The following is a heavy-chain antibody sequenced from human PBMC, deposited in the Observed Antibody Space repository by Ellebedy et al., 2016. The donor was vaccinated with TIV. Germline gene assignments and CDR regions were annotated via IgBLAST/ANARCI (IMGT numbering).Heavy chain of an antibody. CDR1: RYTLTELS. CDR2: ISAYNGNT. D-gene: IGHD1-26*01. V-gene: IGHV1-18*01. J-gene: IGHJ4*02. CDR3: ARGLNIVGATHGYDY. Sequence: ASVKVSXKVSRYTLTELSMHWVRQAPGQGLEWMGWISAYNGNTNYAQKLQGRVTMTTDTSTSTAYMELRSLRSDDTAVYYCARGLNIVGATHGYDYWGQGTLVTVSS.